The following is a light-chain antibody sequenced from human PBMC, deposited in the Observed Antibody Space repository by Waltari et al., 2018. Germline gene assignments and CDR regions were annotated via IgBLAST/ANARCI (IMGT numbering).Light chain of an antibody. V-gene: IGKV1-5*03. CDR1: QGISSG. J-gene: IGKJ4*01. Sequence: IQMTQSPSTLSASVGDRVTITCRASQGISSGLAWYQQKLGKAPKLLIYKASTLESGVPSRFSGSGSGTEFTLTISSLQPDDFATYYCQQYNGYPLTFGGGTKVEIK. CDR2: KAS. CDR3: QQYNGYPLT.